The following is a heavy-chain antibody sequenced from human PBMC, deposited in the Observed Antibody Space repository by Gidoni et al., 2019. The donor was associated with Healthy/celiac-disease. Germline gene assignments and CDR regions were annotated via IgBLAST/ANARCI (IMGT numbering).Heavy chain of an antibody. CDR3: ARGAAYVALDY. V-gene: IGHV3-53*02. CDR2: IYSGGST. CDR1: GFTVSSNY. D-gene: IGHD2-15*01. Sequence: EVQLVETGGGWIQPGGSLSLSCAASGFTVSSNYMSWVRQAPGKGLEWVSVIYSGGSTYYADSVKGRFTISRDNSKNTLYLQMNSLRAEDTAVYYCARGAAYVALDYWGQGTLVTVSS. J-gene: IGHJ4*02.